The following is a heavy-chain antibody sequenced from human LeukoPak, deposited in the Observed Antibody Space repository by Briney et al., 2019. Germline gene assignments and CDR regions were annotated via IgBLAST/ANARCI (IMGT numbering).Heavy chain of an antibody. D-gene: IGHD3-10*01. CDR1: GFSFSSYA. CDR2: ISGSGGAT. CDR3: AKGRDSRGSGPDN. V-gene: IGHV3-23*01. Sequence: PGGSLRLSCAASGFSFSSYAMSWVRQAPGKGLEWVSPISGSGGATYFADSVKGRVTISRDNSKNTLNLQVNSLRAEDTAVYYCAKGRDSRGSGPDNWGQGTLVTVSS. J-gene: IGHJ4*02.